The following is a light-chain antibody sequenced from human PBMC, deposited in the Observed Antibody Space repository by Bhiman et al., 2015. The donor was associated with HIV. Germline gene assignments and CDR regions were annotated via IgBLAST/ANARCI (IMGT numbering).Light chain of an antibody. CDR3: GTWDSSLSAPYV. Sequence: QSLLTQPPSVSGAPGQRVTISCTGSRSNIGAGYDVHWFQHLPGTAPKVLIYGNNNRPSGVPDRFSGSKSGTSATLGITGLQTGDEADYYCGTWDSSLSAPYVFGTGTKVTVL. V-gene: IGLV1-40*01. CDR2: GNN. J-gene: IGLJ1*01. CDR1: RSNIGAGYD.